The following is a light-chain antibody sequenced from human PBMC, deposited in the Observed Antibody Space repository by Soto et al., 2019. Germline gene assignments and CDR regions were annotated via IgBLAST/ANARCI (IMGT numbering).Light chain of an antibody. V-gene: IGLV2-23*03. Sequence: QSVLTQPASVSGSPGQSITISCTGTSSDVGGYNRVSWYQQHPNKAPKLMIYEGSKRPSGVSNRFSGSKSGNTASLTISGLQAEDEADYYFCSYAGSDTFVVFGGGTKVTVL. CDR2: EGS. CDR1: SSDVGGYNR. CDR3: CSYAGSDTFVV. J-gene: IGLJ2*01.